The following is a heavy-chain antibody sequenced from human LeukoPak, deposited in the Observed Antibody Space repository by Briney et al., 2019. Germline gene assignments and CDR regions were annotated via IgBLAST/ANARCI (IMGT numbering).Heavy chain of an antibody. D-gene: IGHD3-22*01. Sequence: GDSLKISCKGSGYSFTTYWIAWVRQMPGKGLEWMGIIYPGDSDTKYSPSFQGQVNISADKSITTAYLQWSSLKASDTAMYYCARSYYYDSSGSHFYWYFDIWGRGTLVTVSS. CDR1: GYSFTTYW. CDR3: ARSYYYDSSGSHFYWYFDI. CDR2: IYPGDSDT. J-gene: IGHJ2*01. V-gene: IGHV5-51*01.